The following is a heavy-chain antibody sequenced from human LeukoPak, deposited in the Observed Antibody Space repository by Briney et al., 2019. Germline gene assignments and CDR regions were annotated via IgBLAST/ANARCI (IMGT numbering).Heavy chain of an antibody. CDR2: ISSSSSAI. V-gene: IGHV3-48*04. D-gene: IGHD2-21*02. Sequence: PGGSLRLSCAASGFTFSSYSMNWVRRAPGKGLEWVSYISSSSSAIYYADSVKGRFTISRDNAKNSLYLQMDSLRVEDTAVYYCARASRVTTRLDAFDIWGQGTMVTVSS. CDR1: GFTFSSYS. CDR3: ARASRVTTRLDAFDI. J-gene: IGHJ3*02.